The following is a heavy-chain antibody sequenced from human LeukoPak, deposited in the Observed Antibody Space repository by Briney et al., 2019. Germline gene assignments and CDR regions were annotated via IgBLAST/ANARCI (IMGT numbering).Heavy chain of an antibody. V-gene: IGHV1-8*01. J-gene: IGHJ6*03. Sequence: ASVKVSCKASGYTFTSYDINWVRQATGQGLEWMGWMNPNSGNTGYAQKFQGRVTMTRNISISTAYMELSSLRSEDTAVYYCARGRSGYGGAMSYYSYYMDVWGKGTTVTVSS. CDR2: MNPNSGNT. D-gene: IGHD5-12*01. CDR3: ARGRSGYGGAMSYYSYYMDV. CDR1: GYTFTSYD.